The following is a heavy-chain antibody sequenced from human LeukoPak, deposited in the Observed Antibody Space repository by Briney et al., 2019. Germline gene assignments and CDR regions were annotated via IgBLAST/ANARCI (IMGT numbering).Heavy chain of an antibody. V-gene: IGHV3-48*04. D-gene: IGHD6-19*01. J-gene: IGHJ5*02. Sequence: GGSLRLSCAASGFTFSSYSMNWVRQAPGKGLEWISYISSSGSTIYYADSVKGRFTISRDNAKNSLYLQMNSLRAEDTAVYYCARSYSSGWYVGWFDPWGQGTLVTVSS. CDR3: ARSYSSGWYVGWFDP. CDR2: ISSSGSTI. CDR1: GFTFSSYS.